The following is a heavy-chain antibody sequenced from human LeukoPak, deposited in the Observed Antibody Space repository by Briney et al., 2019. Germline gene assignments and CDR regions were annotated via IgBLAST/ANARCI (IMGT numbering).Heavy chain of an antibody. D-gene: IGHD1-26*01. J-gene: IGHJ4*02. Sequence: GESLKISCKASGYRFTSYWIGWVRQMPGKGLEWMGIIYSGDSDTRYSPSFQGQVTISVDRSINTAYLQWSSLKASDTAMYYCARLSGSFLLRYFEYWGQGTLVTVSS. CDR3: ARLSGSFLLRYFEY. CDR1: GYRFTSYW. CDR2: IYSGDSDT. V-gene: IGHV5-51*01.